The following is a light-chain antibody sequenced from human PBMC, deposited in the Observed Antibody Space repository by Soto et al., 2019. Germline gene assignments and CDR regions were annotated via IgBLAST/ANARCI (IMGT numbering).Light chain of an antibody. CDR3: QQRDSWPPSFT. V-gene: IGKV3-11*01. J-gene: IGKJ3*01. Sequence: EIGLTQSPATLSLSPGERATLSCRASQRVTSYLAWYQQKPGQAPRLLIYNAFNRAPGIPARFSVSGSGTDFTLTISSLEPEDFAVYYCQQRDSWPPSFTLGPGTKVDLK. CDR2: NAF. CDR1: QRVTSY.